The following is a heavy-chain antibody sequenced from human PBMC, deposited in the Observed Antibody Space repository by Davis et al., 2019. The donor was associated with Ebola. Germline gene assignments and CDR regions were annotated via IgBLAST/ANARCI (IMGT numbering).Heavy chain of an antibody. Sequence: MPSETLSLTCAVYGGSFSGYYWSWIRQPPGKGLEWIGEINHSGSTNYNVSLKSRVAISLDTSKNQFSLKLSSVTAADTAVYYCARGYANWFDPWGQGTLVTVSS. CDR1: GGSFSGYY. J-gene: IGHJ5*02. D-gene: IGHD4-17*01. CDR3: ARGYANWFDP. CDR2: INHSGST. V-gene: IGHV4-34*01.